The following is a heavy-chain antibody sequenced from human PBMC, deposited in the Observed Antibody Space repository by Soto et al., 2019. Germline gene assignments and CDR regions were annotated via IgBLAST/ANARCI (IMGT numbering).Heavy chain of an antibody. CDR1: GFTFNDYT. CDR2: IRSKAYGGTT. J-gene: IGHJ4*02. D-gene: IGHD2-8*01. CDR3: TAGKLYPSLDFDY. V-gene: IGHV3-49*04. Sequence: GWSQSLSCTASGFTFNDYTLSWVRQAPGKGLEWVGFIRSKAYGGTTEYAASVKGRFTISRDDSKSIAYLQMNSLKTEDTAVYYCTAGKLYPSLDFDYWGQGTLVTVSS.